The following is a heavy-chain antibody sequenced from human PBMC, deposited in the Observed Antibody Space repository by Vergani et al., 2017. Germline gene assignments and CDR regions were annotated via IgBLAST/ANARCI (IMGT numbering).Heavy chain of an antibody. D-gene: IGHD1-26*01. J-gene: IGHJ5*02. CDR1: GGSISSGSYY. CDR2: IYTSGST. CDR3: ARVVGVDNWFDP. Sequence: QLQLQESGPGLVKPSETLSLTCTVSGGSISSGSYYWSWIRQPAGKGLEWIGRIYTSGSTNYNPSLKSRVTISVDTSKNQFSLKLSSVTAADTAVYYCARVVGVDNWFDPWGQGTLVTVSS. V-gene: IGHV4-61*02.